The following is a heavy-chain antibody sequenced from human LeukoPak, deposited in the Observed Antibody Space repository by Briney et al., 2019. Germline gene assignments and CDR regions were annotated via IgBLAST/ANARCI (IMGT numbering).Heavy chain of an antibody. J-gene: IGHJ4*02. CDR1: GFTFSSYE. Sequence: GGSLRLSCAASGFTFSSYEMNWVRQAPGKGLEWVSYISSSGSTIYYADSVKGRFTISRDNAKNSLYLQMNSLRAEDTADYYCARVNGGWYPYYFDYWGQGTLVTVSS. CDR2: ISSSGSTI. V-gene: IGHV3-48*03. CDR3: ARVNGGWYPYYFDY. D-gene: IGHD6-19*01.